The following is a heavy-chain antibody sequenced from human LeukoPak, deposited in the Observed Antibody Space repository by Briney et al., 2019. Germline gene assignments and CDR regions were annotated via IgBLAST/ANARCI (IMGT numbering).Heavy chain of an antibody. CDR3: ASLGYCSGGSCYS. CDR1: GGTFSSYA. Sequence: ASVKVSCKASGGTFSSYAISWVRQAPGQGLEWMGGIIPIFGTANYAQKFQGRVTITTDESTSTAYMELSSLRSEDTAVYYCASLGYCSGGSCYSWGKGTLVTVSS. D-gene: IGHD2-15*01. J-gene: IGHJ4*02. V-gene: IGHV1-69*05. CDR2: IIPIFGTA.